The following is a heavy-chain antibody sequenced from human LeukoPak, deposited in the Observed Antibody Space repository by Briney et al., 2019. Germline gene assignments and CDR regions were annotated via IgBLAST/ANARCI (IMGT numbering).Heavy chain of an antibody. CDR3: AKDLYDSSGSRYDY. CDR2: MSESGSST. J-gene: IGHJ4*02. D-gene: IGHD3-22*01. Sequence: GGSLRLSCAASGFTFSSYSMSWVRQAPGKGLEWVSAMSESGSSTWYADSVKGRLTISRDNSKNTLFLQMNSLRAEDTAVYYCAKDLYDSSGSRYDYWGQGTLVTVSS. CDR1: GFTFSSYS. V-gene: IGHV3-23*01.